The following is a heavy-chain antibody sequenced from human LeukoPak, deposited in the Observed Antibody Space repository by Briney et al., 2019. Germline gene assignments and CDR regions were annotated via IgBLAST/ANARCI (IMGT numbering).Heavy chain of an antibody. CDR1: GFTFSYHW. CDR2: IKNDGAVK. J-gene: IGHJ4*02. D-gene: IGHD3-3*01. Sequence: GGSLRLSCAASGFTFSYHWMTWVRQAPGKGLEWVANIKNDGAVKNYVDSVKGRFTISRDNAKNSLYLQMNSLRAEDTAVYYCARDPADFWSGYYYFDYWGQGTLVTVSS. CDR3: ARDPADFWSGYYYFDY. V-gene: IGHV3-7*01.